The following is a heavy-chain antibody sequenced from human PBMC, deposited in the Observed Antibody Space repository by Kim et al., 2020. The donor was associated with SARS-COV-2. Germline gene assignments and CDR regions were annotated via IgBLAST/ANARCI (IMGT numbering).Heavy chain of an antibody. CDR3: ATGGLPDDYGDYDYYYYGMDV. CDR2: IYYSGST. D-gene: IGHD4-17*01. J-gene: IGHJ6*02. CDR1: GGSVSSGSYY. Sequence: SETLSLTCTVSGGSVSSGSYYWSWIRQPPGKGLEWIGYIYYSGSTNYNPSLKSRVTISVDTSKNQFSLKLSSVTAADTAVYYCATGGLPDDYGDYDYYYYGMDVWGQGTTVTVSS. V-gene: IGHV4-61*01.